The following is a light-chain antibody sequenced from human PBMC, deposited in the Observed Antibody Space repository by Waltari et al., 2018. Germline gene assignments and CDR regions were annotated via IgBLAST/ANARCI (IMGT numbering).Light chain of an antibody. CDR3: QQRISWPLT. J-gene: IGKJ1*01. CDR2: DTS. Sequence: EIVLTQSPATLSLSPGERATLSCRASQSVRSYLAWYQQKAGQAPRLLIYDTSNSASGIPARFSGSGSGTDFTLTISSLEPEDFAVYYCQQRISWPLTFGQGTKVEIK. CDR1: QSVRSY. V-gene: IGKV3-11*01.